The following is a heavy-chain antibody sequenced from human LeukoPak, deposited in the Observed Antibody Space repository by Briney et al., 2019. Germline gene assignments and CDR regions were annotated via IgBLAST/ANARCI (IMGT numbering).Heavy chain of an antibody. D-gene: IGHD2-15*01. CDR1: GGTFSSYT. J-gene: IGHJ3*02. CDR3: ARDPVVVAAWYAFDI. Sequence: SVKVSCKASGGTFSSYTISWVRQAPGQGLEWMGRIIPIFGTANYAQKFQGRVTITTDESTSTAYMELSSLRSEDTAVYYCARDPVVVAAWYAFDIWGQGTMVTVSS. V-gene: IGHV1-69*05. CDR2: IIPIFGTA.